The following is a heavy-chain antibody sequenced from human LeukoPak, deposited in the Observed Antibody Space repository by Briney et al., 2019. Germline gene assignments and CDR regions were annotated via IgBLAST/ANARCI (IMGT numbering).Heavy chain of an antibody. CDR1: GYTFTDYY. V-gene: IGHV1-2*02. D-gene: IGHD5-12*01. Sequence: ASVKVSCKASGYTFTDYYMHWVRQAPGQGFEWMGWINPKSGGTNDAQRFQGRITMTTDTSVSTAYMELSRLTPDDTAVYYCARDLGLGYDFPDFWGQGTLVTVSS. J-gene: IGHJ4*02. CDR3: ARDLGLGYDFPDF. CDR2: INPKSGGT.